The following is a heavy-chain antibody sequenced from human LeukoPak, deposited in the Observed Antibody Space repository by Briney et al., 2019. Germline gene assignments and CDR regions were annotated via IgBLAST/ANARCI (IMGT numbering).Heavy chain of an antibody. CDR3: ARRYSSSYGHYFHY. CDR2: IYYSGST. D-gene: IGHD6-13*01. J-gene: IGHJ4*02. V-gene: IGHV4-39*01. Sequence: SETLSLTCTVSGGSISSSSYYWGWIRQPPGKGLEWIGSIYYSGSTYYNPSLKSRVTISVDTSKNQFSLKLSSVTAPHTPVYYCARRYSSSYGHYFHYWAREPWSPSPQ. CDR1: GGSISSSSYY.